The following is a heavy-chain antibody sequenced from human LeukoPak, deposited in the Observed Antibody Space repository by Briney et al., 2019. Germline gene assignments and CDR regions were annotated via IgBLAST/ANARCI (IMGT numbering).Heavy chain of an antibody. CDR2: ISYDGSNK. D-gene: IGHD6-19*01. Sequence: GGSLRLSCTASGFTFSSYGMHWVRQAPGKGLEWVAVISYDGSNKYYADSVKGRFTISRDNSKNTLYLQMNSLRAEDTAVYYCAKDPNSSGWYFDYWGQGTLVTVSS. CDR3: AKDPNSSGWYFDY. J-gene: IGHJ4*02. CDR1: GFTFSSYG. V-gene: IGHV3-30*18.